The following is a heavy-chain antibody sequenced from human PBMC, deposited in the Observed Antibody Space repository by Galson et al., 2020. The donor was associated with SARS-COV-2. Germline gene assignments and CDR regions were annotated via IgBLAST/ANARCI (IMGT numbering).Heavy chain of an antibody. Sequence: ASVKVSCKASGYTFTSYGIRWVRQAPGQGLEWMGWISAYNGNTNYAQNLQGRVTMTTDTSTSTAYMEPRSLRSDDTAVYYCARSGLYDYVWESYRHTYIDYWGQGTLVTVSS. CDR3: ARSGLYDYVWESYRHTYIDY. J-gene: IGHJ4*02. D-gene: IGHD3-16*02. CDR2: ISAYNGNT. V-gene: IGHV1-18*01. CDR1: GYTFTSYG.